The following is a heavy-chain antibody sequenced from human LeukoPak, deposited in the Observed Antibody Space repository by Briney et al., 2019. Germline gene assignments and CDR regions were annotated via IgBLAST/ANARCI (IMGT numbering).Heavy chain of an antibody. V-gene: IGHV3-23*01. D-gene: IGHD6-13*01. Sequence: PGGSLRLSCAASGFTFSSYAMSWVRQAPGKGLEWVSAISGSGGSTYYADSVKGRFTISRDNSKNTLYLQMNSLRAEDTAVYYCAKEIAAAGTRGSNWFDPWGQGTLVTVSS. CDR3: AKEIAAAGTRGSNWFDP. J-gene: IGHJ5*02. CDR1: GFTFSSYA. CDR2: ISGSGGST.